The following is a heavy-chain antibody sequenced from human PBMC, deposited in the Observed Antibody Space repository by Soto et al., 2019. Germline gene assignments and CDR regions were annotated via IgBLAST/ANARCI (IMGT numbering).Heavy chain of an antibody. D-gene: IGHD3-10*01. CDR3: AKGVRGVPNWFDP. V-gene: IGHV4-31*03. J-gene: IGHJ5*02. Sequence: QVQLQESGPGLVRPSQTLSLSCTVSGGSISNSANHWSWIRQHPGEGLEWIGYIYYRGCTYYSPSLKGRVTMSIDASKNQFSLKLSSVTAADTAVYYCAKGVRGVPNWFDPWGQGTLVTVSS. CDR1: GGSISNSANH. CDR2: IYYRGCT.